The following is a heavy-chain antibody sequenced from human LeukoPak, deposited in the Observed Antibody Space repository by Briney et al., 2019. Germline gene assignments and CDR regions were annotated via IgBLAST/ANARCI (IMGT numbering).Heavy chain of an antibody. D-gene: IGHD1-1*01. CDR3: VKGAGSPYYYDY. Sequence: GGSLRLSCAASGFTFSSYAMIWVRQAPGKGLESVSLIRPSVESTYYAGSVKGRFTISRDNSKNTLYLQMNSLRVEDTAIYYCVKGAGSPYYYDYWGQGTLV. J-gene: IGHJ4*02. CDR2: IRPSVEST. V-gene: IGHV3-23*01. CDR1: GFTFSSYA.